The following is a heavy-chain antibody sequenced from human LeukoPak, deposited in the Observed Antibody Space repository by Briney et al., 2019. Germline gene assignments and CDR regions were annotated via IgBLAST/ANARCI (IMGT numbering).Heavy chain of an antibody. CDR2: IRYDGSNK. CDR1: GFTFSSYG. CDR3: AKDSTYYYDSSGLSPLDY. V-gene: IGHV3-30*02. D-gene: IGHD3-22*01. Sequence: GGSLRLSCAASGFTFSSYGMHWVRQAPGKGLEWVAFIRYDGSNKYYADSVKGRFTISRDNSKNTLYLQMNSLRAEDTAVYYCAKDSTYYYDSSGLSPLDYWGRGTLVTVSS. J-gene: IGHJ4*02.